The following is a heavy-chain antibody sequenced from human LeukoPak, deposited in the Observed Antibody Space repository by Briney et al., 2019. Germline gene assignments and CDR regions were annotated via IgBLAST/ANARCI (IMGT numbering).Heavy chain of an antibody. D-gene: IGHD6-13*01. CDR3: AGAIAAAGTEYYYYMDV. Sequence: ASVKVSCKASGYTFTGYYMHWVRQAPGQGLEWMGWINPNSGGTNYAQKFQGRVTMTRDTSISTAYMELSRLRSDGTAVYYCAGAIAAAGTEYYYYMDVWGKGTTVTISS. CDR1: GYTFTGYY. CDR2: INPNSGGT. J-gene: IGHJ6*03. V-gene: IGHV1-2*02.